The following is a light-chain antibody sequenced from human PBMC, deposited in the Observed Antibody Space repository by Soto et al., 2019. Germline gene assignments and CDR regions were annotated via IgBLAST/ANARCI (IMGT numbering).Light chain of an antibody. CDR1: QTISSW. J-gene: IGKJ1*01. Sequence: DIQMTQSSSTLSASVGDRVTITCRASQTISSWLAWYQQKPGKAPNLLIYQASRLESGVPSRFSGSGFGTEFTLPISSLQPDDFATYYCQQYSTYEWTFGQGTKVEIK. CDR2: QAS. V-gene: IGKV1-5*03. CDR3: QQYSTYEWT.